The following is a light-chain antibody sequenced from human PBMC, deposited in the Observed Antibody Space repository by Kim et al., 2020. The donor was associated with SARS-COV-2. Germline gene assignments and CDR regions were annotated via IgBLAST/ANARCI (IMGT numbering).Light chain of an antibody. V-gene: IGKV1-39*01. Sequence: DIQMTQSPSSLSASVGDRVTITCRTSQNINSHLNWYHQKPGRAPKLLIYAASTLQGGVPSRFSGSGSETDFTLTISSLQPEGFANYFCQQTYMSPVTFGPGTKVDIK. CDR3: QQTYMSPVT. CDR2: AAS. J-gene: IGKJ3*01. CDR1: QNINSH.